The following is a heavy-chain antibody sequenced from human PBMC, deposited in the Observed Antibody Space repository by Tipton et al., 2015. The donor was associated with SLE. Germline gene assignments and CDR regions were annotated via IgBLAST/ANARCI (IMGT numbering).Heavy chain of an antibody. CDR2: VYYSGST. CDR3: ARDSGEAGTFWHFDL. CDR1: GVSIGSSYYY. V-gene: IGHV4-39*02. D-gene: IGHD6-19*01. J-gene: IGHJ2*01. Sequence: TLSLTCIVSGVSIGSSYYYWAWIRQPPGKGLEWIGTVYYSGSTYYNPSLKSRVTISVGTSTNQLSLRLTSVTAADTAVYYCARDSGEAGTFWHFDLWGRGALVTVSS.